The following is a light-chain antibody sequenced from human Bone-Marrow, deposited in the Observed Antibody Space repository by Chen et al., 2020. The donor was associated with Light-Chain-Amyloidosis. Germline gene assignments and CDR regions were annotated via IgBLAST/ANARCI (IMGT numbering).Light chain of an antibody. CDR3: APWDDRLNGWV. V-gene: IGLV1-44*01. CDR1: RSNVGANG. J-gene: IGLJ3*02. Sequence: QSVLTHPPSASWTPGQSVTISCSGGRSNVGANGVNWYQQLPGAAPKLVIFDTNRRPSGVPDRFSGSKAGTSASLAISDLQSEDEAHYYCAPWDDRLNGWVFGGGTKLTVL. CDR2: DTN.